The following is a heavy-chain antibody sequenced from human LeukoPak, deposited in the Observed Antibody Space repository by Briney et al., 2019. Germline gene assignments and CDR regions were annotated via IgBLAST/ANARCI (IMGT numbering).Heavy chain of an antibody. CDR1: GYSFTDYY. CDR3: ARADRLHGGPYLIGP. Sequence: ASVKVSCKTSGYSFTDYYMHWVRQAPGQGLEWMGWINPNSGGTSSAQKFQGRVTMTRDTSITTVYMEMNWLTSDATAIYYCARADRLHGGPYLIGPWGQGTLVTVSS. CDR2: INPNSGGT. V-gene: IGHV1-2*02. J-gene: IGHJ5*02. D-gene: IGHD2-21*01.